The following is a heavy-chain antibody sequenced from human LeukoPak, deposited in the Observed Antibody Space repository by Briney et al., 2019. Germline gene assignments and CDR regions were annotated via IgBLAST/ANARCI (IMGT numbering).Heavy chain of an antibody. CDR3: ARGAIQGYYYYYYMDV. CDR2: MNPNSGNT. Sequence: APVKVSCKASGYTFTSYDINWVRQATGQGLEWMGWMNPNSGNTGYAQKFQGRVTMTRNTSISTAYMELSSLRSEDTAVYYCARGAIQGYYYYYYMDVWGKGTTVTVSS. V-gene: IGHV1-8*01. CDR1: GYTFTSYD. J-gene: IGHJ6*03. D-gene: IGHD5-18*01.